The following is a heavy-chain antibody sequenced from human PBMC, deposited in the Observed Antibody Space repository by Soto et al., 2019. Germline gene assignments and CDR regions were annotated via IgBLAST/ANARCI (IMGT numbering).Heavy chain of an antibody. Sequence: SETLSLTCTVSGGSISSYYWSWIRQPPGKGLEWIGYIYYRGGTNYNHSLKSRVTISVDTSNNQFSLKLSSVTAADTAVYYCARVSRNYSGYDSHWFDPWGQGTLVTVSS. J-gene: IGHJ5*02. D-gene: IGHD5-12*01. V-gene: IGHV4-59*01. CDR1: GGSISSYY. CDR2: IYYRGGT. CDR3: ARVSRNYSGYDSHWFDP.